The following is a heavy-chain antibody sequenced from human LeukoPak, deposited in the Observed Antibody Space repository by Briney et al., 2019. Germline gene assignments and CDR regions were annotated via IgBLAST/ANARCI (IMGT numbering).Heavy chain of an antibody. CDR3: SKPGRGFWRCYYAFYI. V-gene: IGHV5-51*01. Sequence: GESLKISCKGSGYRFTSHWIGWVRQMPGKGLEWMGIIYPGDSDTRYSPSFQGQVTISADKSISTAYLQWSSLKASDTAMYYCSKPGRGFWRCYYAFYIWGQRTKGT. J-gene: IGHJ3*02. CDR2: IYPGDSDT. D-gene: IGHD3-3*01. CDR1: GYRFTSHW.